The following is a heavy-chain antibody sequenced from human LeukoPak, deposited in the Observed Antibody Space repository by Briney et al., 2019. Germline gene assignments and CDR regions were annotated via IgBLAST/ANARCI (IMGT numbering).Heavy chain of an antibody. Sequence: GGSLRLSCAASGFTFSSYAMSWVRQAPGKGLEWVSAISGSGGSTYYADSVKGRFTISRDNSKNTLYLQMNSLRAEDTAVYYCAKYPDSTPLLGGYYFDYWGQGTLVTVSS. V-gene: IGHV3-23*01. CDR1: GFTFSSYA. CDR2: ISGSGGST. CDR3: AKYPDSTPLLGGYYFDY. J-gene: IGHJ4*02. D-gene: IGHD3-16*01.